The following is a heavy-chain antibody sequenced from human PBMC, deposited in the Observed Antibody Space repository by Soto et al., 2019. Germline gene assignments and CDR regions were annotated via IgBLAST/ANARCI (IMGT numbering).Heavy chain of an antibody. CDR3: ATYDTTANN. Sequence: QVQLVQSGAEVKKPGSSVKVSCKASGGTFSSYTITWVRQAPGQGLEWMGGIIPVSGTAVYAQKFQGRVTMTADESTITPYMELSSLRSEDTAVYYCATYDTTANNWGQGTLVMVSS. V-gene: IGHV1-69*12. J-gene: IGHJ4*02. CDR1: GGTFSSYT. CDR2: IIPVSGTA. D-gene: IGHD3-22*01.